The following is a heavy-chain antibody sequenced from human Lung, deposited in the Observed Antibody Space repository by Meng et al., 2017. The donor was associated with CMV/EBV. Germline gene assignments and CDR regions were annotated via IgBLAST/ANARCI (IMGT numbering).Heavy chain of an antibody. Sequence: QVHRKESGPGLVKPSAPLSLPCVVSGGSISSYYWSWIRQPPGKGLEWIGYIYYSGSTNYNPSLKSRVTISVDTSKNQFSLKLSSVTAADTAVYYCAREEGIGGFDPWGQGTLVTVSS. CDR3: AREEGIGGFDP. D-gene: IGHD3-10*01. CDR1: GGSISSYY. J-gene: IGHJ5*02. CDR2: IYYSGST. V-gene: IGHV4-59*01.